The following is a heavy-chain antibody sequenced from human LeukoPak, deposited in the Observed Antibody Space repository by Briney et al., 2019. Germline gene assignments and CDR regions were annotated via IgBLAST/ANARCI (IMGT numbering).Heavy chain of an antibody. D-gene: IGHD1-26*01. J-gene: IGHJ4*02. Sequence: ASVKVSCKASGYTFTGYYMHWVRQAPGQGLEWMGWINPNSGGTNYAQKFQGRVTMTRDTSISTAYMELSRLRSDDTAVYYCARDVVYSGSYDYWGQGTLVTVSS. CDR1: GYTFTGYY. V-gene: IGHV1-2*02. CDR3: ARDVVYSGSYDY. CDR2: INPNSGGT.